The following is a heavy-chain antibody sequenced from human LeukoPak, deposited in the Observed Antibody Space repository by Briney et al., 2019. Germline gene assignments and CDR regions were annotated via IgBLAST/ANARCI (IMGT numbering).Heavy chain of an antibody. D-gene: IGHD3-22*01. CDR1: GYTFTGYY. CDR2: INPNSGGT. CDR3: ARERGGPYYYDSSGVDY. V-gene: IGHV1-2*02. J-gene: IGHJ4*02. Sequence: ASVKVSCKASGYTFTGYYMHWVRQAPGQGLERMGWINPNSGGTNYAQKFQGRVTMTRDTSISTAYMELSRLRSDDTAVYYCARERGGPYYYDSSGVDYWGQGTLVTVSS.